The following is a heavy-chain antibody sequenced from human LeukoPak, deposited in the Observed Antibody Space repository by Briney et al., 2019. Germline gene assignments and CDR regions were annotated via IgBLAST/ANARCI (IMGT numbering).Heavy chain of an antibody. Sequence: SLRLSCAASGFTFAGSAMHWVRQTPGKGLEWVSSISWHSENIDYADSVKGRFTISRDNAKNSLYLQMNSLRTEDTALYYCAKEGSVCTNGICRYFDSWGQGTLVTVSS. CDR3: AKEGSVCTNGICRYFDS. CDR2: ISWHSENI. V-gene: IGHV3-9*01. D-gene: IGHD2-8*01. CDR1: GFTFAGSA. J-gene: IGHJ4*02.